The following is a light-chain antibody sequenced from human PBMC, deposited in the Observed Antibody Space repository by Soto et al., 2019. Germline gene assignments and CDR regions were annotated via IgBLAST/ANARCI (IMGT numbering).Light chain of an antibody. CDR1: SSDVGGYNY. CDR2: EVS. J-gene: IGLJ1*01. V-gene: IGLV2-14*01. Sequence: LTHPASVSGSPGQSTTISCTGTSSDVGGYNYVSWYQQHPGRAPKLMIYEVSYRHSGVSNRFSGSKSGNTASLTISGLQAEDEADYYCSSYTSSSTQVFGTGTKVTVL. CDR3: SSYTSSSTQV.